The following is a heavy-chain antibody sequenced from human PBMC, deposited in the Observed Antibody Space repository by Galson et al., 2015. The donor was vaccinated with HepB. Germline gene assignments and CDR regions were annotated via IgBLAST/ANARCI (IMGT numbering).Heavy chain of an antibody. CDR3: AKDHMWNPYSNYGEAKDYYYYYMDV. CDR2: ISYDGSNK. J-gene: IGHJ6*03. D-gene: IGHD4-11*01. V-gene: IGHV3-30*18. Sequence: SLRLSCAASGFTFSSYGMHWVRQAPGKGLEWVAVISYDGSNKYYADSVKGRFTISRDNSKNTLYLQMNSLRAEDTAVYYCAKDHMWNPYSNYGEAKDYYYYYMDVWGKGTTVTVSS. CDR1: GFTFSSYG.